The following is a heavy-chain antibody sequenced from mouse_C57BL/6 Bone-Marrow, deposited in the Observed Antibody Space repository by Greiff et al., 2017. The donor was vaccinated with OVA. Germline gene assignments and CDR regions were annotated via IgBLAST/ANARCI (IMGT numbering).Heavy chain of an antibody. Sequence: DVMLVESGGDLVKPGGSLKLSCAASGFTFSSYGMSWVRQTPDKRLEWVATISSGGSYTYYPDSVKGRFTISRDNAKNTLYLQMSSLKSEDTAMYYCARHVGGNYVRFAYWGQGTLVTVSA. D-gene: IGHD2-1*01. CDR2: ISSGGSYT. CDR3: ARHVGGNYVRFAY. V-gene: IGHV5-6*02. J-gene: IGHJ3*01. CDR1: GFTFSSYG.